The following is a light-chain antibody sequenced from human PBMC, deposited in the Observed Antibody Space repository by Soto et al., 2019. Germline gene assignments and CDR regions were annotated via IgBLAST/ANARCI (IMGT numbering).Light chain of an antibody. Sequence: DIQMTQSPSTLSASVGDRVTITCRASQSISSWLAWYQQKPGKAPKLLIYAASSLESGVPSRFSGSVSVTEFSLTITSLQPEEFATDISQQCKIDTPGAFGQGTRWIS. V-gene: IGKV1-5*01. CDR2: AAS. CDR1: QSISSW. J-gene: IGKJ1*01. CDR3: QQCKIDTPGA.